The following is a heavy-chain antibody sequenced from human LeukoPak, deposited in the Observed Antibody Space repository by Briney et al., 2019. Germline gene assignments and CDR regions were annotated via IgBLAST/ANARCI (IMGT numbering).Heavy chain of an antibody. CDR1: GFTFSSYW. CDR3: TRYCISTSCFRVFDY. J-gene: IGHJ4*02. Sequence: GGSLRLFCAASGFTFSSYWMSWVRQAPGKGLEWVANIKEDGSENYYVDSVKGRFTISRDNAKTSLYLQMNSLRGEDTAVYYCTRYCISTSCFRVFDYWGQGTLVTVSS. CDR2: IKEDGSEN. D-gene: IGHD2-2*01. V-gene: IGHV3-7*01.